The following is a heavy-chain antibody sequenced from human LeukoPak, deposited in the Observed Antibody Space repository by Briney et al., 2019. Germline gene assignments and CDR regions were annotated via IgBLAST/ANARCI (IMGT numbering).Heavy chain of an antibody. D-gene: IGHD2-15*01. V-gene: IGHV5-51*01. Sequence: GESLKISCKGSGYTFTSYWIAWVRQMPGKGLEWMGIIYPGDSDTRYSPSFQGQVTISADKSISTAYLQWSSLKASDTAMYYCARAPDDVAATYYFDYWGQGTLVTVSS. J-gene: IGHJ4*02. CDR1: GYTFTSYW. CDR3: ARAPDDVAATYYFDY. CDR2: IYPGDSDT.